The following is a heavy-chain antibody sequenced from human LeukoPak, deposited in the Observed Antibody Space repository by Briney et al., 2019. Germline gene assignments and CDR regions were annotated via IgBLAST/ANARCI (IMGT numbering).Heavy chain of an antibody. CDR3: ARESLDSSGWYVKDYYYHGMDV. CDR1: GGTFSIYA. D-gene: IGHD6-19*01. CDR2: IIPILGIA. V-gene: IGHV1-69*04. J-gene: IGHJ6*02. Sequence: GFSVKVSCTASGGTFSIYAISRVRQAPGQGLEWMGRIIPILGIANYAQKFQGRVTITADKSTSTAYMELSSLRSEDTAVYYCARESLDSSGWYVKDYYYHGMDVWGHGNTVSVSS.